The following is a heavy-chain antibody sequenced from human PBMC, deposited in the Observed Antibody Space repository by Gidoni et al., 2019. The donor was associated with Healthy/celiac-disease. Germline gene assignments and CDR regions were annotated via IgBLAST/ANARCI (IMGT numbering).Heavy chain of an antibody. V-gene: IGHV3-30-3*01. CDR1: GFTFSSYA. J-gene: IGHJ4*02. CDR2: IAYDGSNK. CDR3: ARVSHSSNGSGSPAYYFDY. D-gene: IGHD3-10*01. Sequence: QVQLVESGGGVVQPGRSLRLSCAASGFTFSSYAMHWVRQAPGKGPEWVAVIAYDGSNKYYADSVKGRFTISRDNSKNTLYLQMNSLRAEDTAVYYCARVSHSSNGSGSPAYYFDYWGQGTLVTVSS.